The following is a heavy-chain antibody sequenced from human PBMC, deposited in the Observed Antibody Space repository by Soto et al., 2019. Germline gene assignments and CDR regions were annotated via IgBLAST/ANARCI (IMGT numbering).Heavy chain of an antibody. D-gene: IGHD4-17*01. CDR3: AKGLGDYGDMDYYYGMDV. CDR2: ISGSGGST. V-gene: IGHV3-23*01. CDR1: GFTFSSYA. J-gene: IGHJ6*02. Sequence: EVQLLESGGGLVQPGGSLRLSCAASGFTFSSYAMSWGRQAPGKGLVWVSAISGSGGSTYYAEAVKGRFTISRDNSKTQLYLQMNSLRAEDTDVYYGAKGLGDYGDMDYYYGMDVWGQGTTVTVSS.